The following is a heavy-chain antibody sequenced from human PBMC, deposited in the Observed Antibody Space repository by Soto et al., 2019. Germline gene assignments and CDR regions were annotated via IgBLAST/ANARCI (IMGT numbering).Heavy chain of an antibody. V-gene: IGHV1-3*01. D-gene: IGHD4-17*01. CDR3: ARSAGDYAPIDY. J-gene: IGHJ4*02. CDR1: GYSFSSFG. Sequence: QVQFVQSGAEVKKPGASVKVSCKASGYSFSSFGVQWVRQAPGQRLEWMGWINAGNGNTKFSQRFQGSVTITSDTSASTAYMELSSLSSEDTAVYFCARSAGDYAPIDYWGQGTLVTVSS. CDR2: INAGNGNT.